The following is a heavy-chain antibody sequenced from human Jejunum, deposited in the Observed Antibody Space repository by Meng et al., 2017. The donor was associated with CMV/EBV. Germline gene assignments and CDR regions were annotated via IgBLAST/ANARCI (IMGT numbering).Heavy chain of an antibody. Sequence: FNNYACSWVRPATGQGLEWVGGIYSLLDTAYYAETFRGRVTIAMDDFTTTATMEVSSLRSDDTAVYYCGFKGCTTTTCYVLDAFDVWGQGTMVTVSS. CDR1: FNNYA. CDR2: IYSLLDTA. V-gene: IGHV1-69*05. CDR3: GFKGCTTTTCYVLDAFDV. D-gene: IGHD2-2*01. J-gene: IGHJ3*01.